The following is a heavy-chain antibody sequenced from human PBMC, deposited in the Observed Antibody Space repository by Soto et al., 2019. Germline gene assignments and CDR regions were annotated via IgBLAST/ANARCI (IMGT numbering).Heavy chain of an antibody. CDR3: ARGPGTNYYYGMDV. CDR2: INPNSGGT. D-gene: IGHD1-7*01. Sequence: GASVKVSCKASGYTFTGYYMHWVRQAPGQGLEWMGWINPNSGGTNYAQKFQGWVTMTRDTSISTAYMELSRLRSDDTAVYYCARGPGTNYYYGMDVWGQGTTVTVSS. J-gene: IGHJ6*02. V-gene: IGHV1-2*04. CDR1: GYTFTGYY.